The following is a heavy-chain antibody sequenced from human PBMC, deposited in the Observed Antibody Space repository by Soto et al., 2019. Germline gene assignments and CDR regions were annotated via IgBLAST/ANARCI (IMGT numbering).Heavy chain of an antibody. CDR3: ARGPKYYYDSSGYGDAFDI. V-gene: IGHV1-8*01. CDR1: GYTFTSYD. Sequence: VKVSCKASGYTFTSYDINWVRQATGQGLEWMGWMNPNSGNTGYAQKFQGRVTMTRNTSISTAYMELSSLRSEDTAVYYCARGPKYYYDSSGYGDAFDIWGQGTMVTVSS. J-gene: IGHJ3*02. CDR2: MNPNSGNT. D-gene: IGHD3-22*01.